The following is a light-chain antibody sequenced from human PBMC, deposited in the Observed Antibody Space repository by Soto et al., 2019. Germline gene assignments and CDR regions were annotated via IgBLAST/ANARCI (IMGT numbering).Light chain of an antibody. CDR2: VNT. CDR1: SSNIGAGYD. J-gene: IGLJ3*02. Sequence: QSVLTQPPSVSGAPGQRVTICCTGDSSNIGAGYDVHWYQQLPGTAPKLLIYVNTNRPSGVPDRFSGSKSGTSASLAITGLQAEDEAGYYCQSFDSSLSGSNRVFGGGTKLTVL. V-gene: IGLV1-40*01. CDR3: QSFDSSLSGSNRV.